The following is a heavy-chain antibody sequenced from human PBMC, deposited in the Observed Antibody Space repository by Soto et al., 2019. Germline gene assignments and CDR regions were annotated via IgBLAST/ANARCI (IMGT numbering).Heavy chain of an antibody. CDR3: AKNNRDNTVVNRYWYFDI. CDR1: GFTFGAFA. D-gene: IGHD3-22*01. V-gene: IGHV3-23*01. CDR2: LSGGGGST. J-gene: IGHJ2*01. Sequence: GGSLRLSCAASGFTFGAFAMAWVRQRPGNGLEWVSSLSGGGGSTYYNNSVRGRFTISRDNSNSTLFLQMNNLRAEDTAVYFCAKNNRDNTVVNRYWYFDIWGRGTLVTVSS.